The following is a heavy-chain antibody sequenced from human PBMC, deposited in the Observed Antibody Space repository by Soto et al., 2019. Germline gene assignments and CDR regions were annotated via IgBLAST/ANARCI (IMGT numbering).Heavy chain of an antibody. D-gene: IGHD2-15*01. Sequence: SQTLSLTCAISGDSVSSNSAAWNWIRQSPSRGLEWLGRTYYRSKWYNDYAVSVKSRITINPDTSKNQFSLQLNTVTPEDTALYYCASCTSSGGSCYSVGAFDIWGQGTMVTV. CDR1: GDSVSSNSAA. V-gene: IGHV6-1*01. J-gene: IGHJ3*02. CDR2: TYYRSKWYN. CDR3: ASCTSSGGSCYSVGAFDI.